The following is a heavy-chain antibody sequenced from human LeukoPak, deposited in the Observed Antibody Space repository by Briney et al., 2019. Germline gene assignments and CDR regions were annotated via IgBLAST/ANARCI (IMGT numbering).Heavy chain of an antibody. CDR1: GFTFSRHG. Sequence: HSGGSLRLSCAPSGFTFSRHGMHWVRQAPGKGLEWVAIISNDGSRKCYGHSVEGRFTISRDNSKNTLYLQMDSLRAEDTAVYYCVRDRAWNYFDYWGQGTLVTVSS. J-gene: IGHJ4*02. CDR2: ISNDGSRK. CDR3: VRDRAWNYFDY. V-gene: IGHV3-30*03. D-gene: IGHD3-3*01.